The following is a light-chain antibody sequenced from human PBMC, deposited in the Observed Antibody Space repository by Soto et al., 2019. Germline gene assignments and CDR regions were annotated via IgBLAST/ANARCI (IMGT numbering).Light chain of an antibody. J-gene: IGLJ1*01. V-gene: IGLV2-14*01. CDR1: SSDIGAYDY. CDR3: SAYTTSIALYV. Sequence: QSALTQPASLSGSPGQSITISCTGTSSDIGAYDYVSWFQQHPGKAPKLMISEVNNRPSGVSNRFSGPKSGNTAYLTISGLQVEDEAEYYCSAYTTSIALYVFGAGTKVTVL. CDR2: EVN.